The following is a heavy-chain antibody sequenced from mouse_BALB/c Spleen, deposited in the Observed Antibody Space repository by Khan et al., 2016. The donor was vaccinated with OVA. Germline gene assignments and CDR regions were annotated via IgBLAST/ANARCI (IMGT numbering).Heavy chain of an antibody. V-gene: IGHV3-2*02. CDR1: GYSITSDYA. CDR2: ISYSGST. D-gene: IGHD1-1*02. CDR3: ASIILSYYGNNFEEYYFDY. Sequence: EVQLQESGPGLVKPSQSLSLTCTVTGYSITSDYAWNWIRQFPGNKLEWMGYISYSGSTAYNPSHKSRISITRDTYKNQVFLQLHSVTTEDTATYYCASIILSYYGNNFEEYYFDYWGQGTTLTVSS. J-gene: IGHJ2*01.